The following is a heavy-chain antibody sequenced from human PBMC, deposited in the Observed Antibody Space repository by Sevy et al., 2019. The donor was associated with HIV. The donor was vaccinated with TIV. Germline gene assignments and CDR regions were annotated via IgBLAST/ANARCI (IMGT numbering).Heavy chain of an antibody. V-gene: IGHV3-30-3*01. D-gene: IGHD6-6*01. CDR3: ARDLAVYSSSSRVYGMDV. CDR1: GFTFSSYA. J-gene: IGHJ6*02. CDR2: ISYDGSNK. Sequence: GGSLRLSCAASGFTFSSYAMHWVCQAPGKGLEWVAVISYDGSNKYYADTVKGRFTISRDNSKNTLYLQMNSLRAEDTAVYYCARDLAVYSSSSRVYGMDVWGQGTTVTVSS.